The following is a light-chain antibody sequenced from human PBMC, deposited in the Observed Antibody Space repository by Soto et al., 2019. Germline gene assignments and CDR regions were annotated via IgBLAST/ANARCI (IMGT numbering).Light chain of an antibody. J-gene: IGKJ1*01. V-gene: IGKV3-20*01. CDR3: QQYGSSPPT. Sequence: EIVLTQSPGTLSLSPGERATLSCRASQSVSTNYLAWYQRKPGQAPRLLIYGASSRATGIPDRFSGSGSGKDFTLTITRLEPEDFAVYYYQQYGSSPPTFGQGTKVEIK. CDR1: QSVSTNY. CDR2: GAS.